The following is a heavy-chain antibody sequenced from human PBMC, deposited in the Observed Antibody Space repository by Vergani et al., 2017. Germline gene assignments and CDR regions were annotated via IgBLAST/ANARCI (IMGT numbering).Heavy chain of an antibody. V-gene: IGHV3-30-3*01. J-gene: IGHJ4*02. D-gene: IGHD3-22*01. CDR3: ARDPGDDSGGYNLH. CDR2: ISYDGSNK. Sequence: QVQLVESGGGVVQPGRSLRLSCAASGFTFSSYAMHWVRQAPGKGLEWVAVISYDGSNKYYADSVKGRFTISRDNSKNTLYLQMNSLRAEDTAVYYCARDPGDDSGGYNLHWGQGTLVTVSS. CDR1: GFTFSSYA.